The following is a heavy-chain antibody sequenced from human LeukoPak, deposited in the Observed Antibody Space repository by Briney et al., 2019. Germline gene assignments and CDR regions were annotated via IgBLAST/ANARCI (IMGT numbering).Heavy chain of an antibody. V-gene: IGHV3-21*01. J-gene: IGHJ4*02. CDR2: ISSSSSYI. Sequence: GGSLRLSCAASGFTFSSYSMNWVRQAPGKGLEWVSSISSSSSYIYYADPVKGRFTISRDNAKNSLYLQMNSLRAEDTAVYYCARMVQLERYFDYWGQGTLVTVSS. CDR1: GFTFSSYS. D-gene: IGHD1-1*01. CDR3: ARMVQLERYFDY.